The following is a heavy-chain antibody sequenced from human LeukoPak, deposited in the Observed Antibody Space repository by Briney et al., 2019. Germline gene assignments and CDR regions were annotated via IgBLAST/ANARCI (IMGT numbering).Heavy chain of an antibody. CDR3: VKDDGGAFYIH. J-gene: IGHJ4*02. CDR2: INEDGSAK. Sequence: GSLRLSCAASGFTFSTSWMTWVRQAPGMGLEWVANINEDGSAKYYGDSLKGRFTISRDNAKNSVYLQMNSLRAEDTAVYFCVKDDGGAFYIHWGQGTLVTVSS. CDR1: GFTFSTSW. D-gene: IGHD4-23*01. V-gene: IGHV3-7*01.